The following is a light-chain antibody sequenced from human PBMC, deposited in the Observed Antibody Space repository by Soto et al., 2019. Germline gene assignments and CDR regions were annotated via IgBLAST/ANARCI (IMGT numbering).Light chain of an antibody. CDR3: SSYTTSITLV. CDR1: SRDVGAYNY. V-gene: IGLV2-14*01. CDR2: EVN. J-gene: IGLJ1*01. Sequence: QSVLTQPASVSGSPGRSITISCTGTSRDVGAYNYVSWYQQHPGKAPKLVIYEVNNRPSGISNRFSGSKSGNTASLTISGLQAADEADYFCSSYTTSITLVFGTGTKVTVL.